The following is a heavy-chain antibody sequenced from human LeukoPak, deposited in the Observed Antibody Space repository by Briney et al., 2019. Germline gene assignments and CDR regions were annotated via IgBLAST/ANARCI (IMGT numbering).Heavy chain of an antibody. CDR2: IDQGGSVR. V-gene: IGHV3-7*01. Sequence: GGSLRLSCAASGLSFSTYWMSWVRQTPEKGLEFVANIDQGGSVRNYMDSLKGRCTISRDNAKKSLYLEINSLRADDTAVYYCARDPESSSFGLWGRGALVTVSS. D-gene: IGHD6-6*01. CDR3: ARDPESSSFGL. CDR1: GLSFSTYW. J-gene: IGHJ4*02.